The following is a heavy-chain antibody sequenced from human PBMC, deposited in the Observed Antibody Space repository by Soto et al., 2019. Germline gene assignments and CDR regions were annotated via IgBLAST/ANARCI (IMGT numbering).Heavy chain of an antibody. CDR2: INTNTGNP. CDR3: AREVIAARPVDSSAFDI. V-gene: IGHV7-4-1*01. D-gene: IGHD6-6*01. J-gene: IGHJ3*02. Sequence: ASVKVSCKASGYTFTSYAMNWVRQAPGQGLEWMGWINTNTGNPTYAQGFTGRFVFSLDTSVSTAYLQICSLKAEDTAVYYCAREVIAARPVDSSAFDIWGQGTMVTVSS. CDR1: GYTFTSYA.